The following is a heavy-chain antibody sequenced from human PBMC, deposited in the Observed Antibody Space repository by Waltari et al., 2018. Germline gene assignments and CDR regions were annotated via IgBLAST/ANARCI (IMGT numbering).Heavy chain of an antibody. Sequence: QVQLQESGPGLVKPSQTLSLTCTVSGGSISSGGYYWSWIRQHPGKGLEWIGYIYYSGSTYYNPSLKSRVTISVDTSKNQFSLKLSSVTAADTAVYYCARLIAARPWYYFDYWGQGTLVTVSS. V-gene: IGHV4-31*03. CDR1: GGSISSGGYY. CDR2: IYYSGST. CDR3: ARLIAARPWYYFDY. D-gene: IGHD6-6*01. J-gene: IGHJ4*02.